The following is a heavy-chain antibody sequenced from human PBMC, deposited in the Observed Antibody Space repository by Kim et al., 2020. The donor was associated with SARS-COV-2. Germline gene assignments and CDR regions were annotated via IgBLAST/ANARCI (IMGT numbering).Heavy chain of an antibody. J-gene: IGHJ5*02. V-gene: IGHV3-15*01. Sequence: TDGGTTDYAAPVKGRFTILRDDSKNTLYLQMNSLKTEDTAVYYCITQKAAWGQGTLVTVSS. CDR3: ITQKAA. CDR2: TDGGTT.